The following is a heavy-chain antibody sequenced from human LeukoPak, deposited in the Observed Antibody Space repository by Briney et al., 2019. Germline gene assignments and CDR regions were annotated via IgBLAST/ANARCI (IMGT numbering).Heavy chain of an antibody. CDR3: ARDEHSSGGTGK. Sequence: GGSLRLSCAASGFTFSSYSMNWIRQVPGKGLEWVSSISSSSGYMYYADSVKGRFTISRDNAKNSLYLQMNSLRAEDTAVYYCARDEHSSGGTGKWGQGTLVTVSS. J-gene: IGHJ4*02. CDR1: GFTFSSYS. D-gene: IGHD6-19*01. CDR2: ISSSSGYM. V-gene: IGHV3-21*01.